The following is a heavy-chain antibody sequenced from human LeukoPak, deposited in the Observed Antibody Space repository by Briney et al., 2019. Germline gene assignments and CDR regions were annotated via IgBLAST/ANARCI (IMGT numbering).Heavy chain of an antibody. Sequence: SETLSLTCTVSGGSISGFYWSWTRQPPGKGLEWIGYIYYTGTTNYNPSLKSRVTLSIDTSKNQVSLKLSTVTAADTAMYYCAGGSKWLAFDYWGQGSLVTVSS. CDR2: IYYTGTT. D-gene: IGHD6-19*01. CDR3: AGGSKWLAFDY. J-gene: IGHJ4*02. V-gene: IGHV4-59*01. CDR1: GGSISGFY.